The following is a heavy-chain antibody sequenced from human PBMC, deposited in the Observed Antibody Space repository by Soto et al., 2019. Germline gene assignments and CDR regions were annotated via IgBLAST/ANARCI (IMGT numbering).Heavy chain of an antibody. Sequence: SETLSLTCTVSGGPINSGGYSWTWIRQPPGKGLEWIGFIYHTGTTYYNPSLKSRVTISVDRSKNQFSLKPNSVTAADTAVYYCARVVNYYDSSGSSWFDPWGQGALVTVSS. V-gene: IGHV4-30-2*01. J-gene: IGHJ5*02. CDR2: IYHTGTT. CDR1: GGPINSGGYS. D-gene: IGHD3-22*01. CDR3: ARVVNYYDSSGSSWFDP.